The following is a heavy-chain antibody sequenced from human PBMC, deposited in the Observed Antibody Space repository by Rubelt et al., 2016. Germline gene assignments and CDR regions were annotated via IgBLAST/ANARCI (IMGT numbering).Heavy chain of an antibody. Sequence: QLQLQESGPGLVKPSETLSLTCTVSGGSISSSSYYWGWIRQPPGKGLEWIGSIYYSGSTYYNPSLKSRVTISDTSKNQFSLELSSVPAADRAVYYCAGWRPYYDIWTGAVGWFDPGGQGTLVTVSS. D-gene: IGHD3-9*01. V-gene: IGHV4-39*07. CDR1: GGSISSSSYY. CDR3: AGWRPYYDIWTGAVGWFDP. CDR2: IYYSGST. J-gene: IGHJ5*02.